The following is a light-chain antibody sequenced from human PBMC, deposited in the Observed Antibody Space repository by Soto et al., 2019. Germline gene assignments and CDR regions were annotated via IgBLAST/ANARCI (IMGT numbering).Light chain of an antibody. CDR2: STN. V-gene: IGLV8-61*01. Sequence: QTVVTQEPSFSVSPGGTVTLTCGLSSGSVSTSYYPSWYQQTPGQAPRTLIYSTNTRSSGVPDRFSGSILVNKAALTITGAQADDESDYYCVLYMGSGMLVFGGGTQLTVL. CDR1: SGSVSTSYY. J-gene: IGLJ7*01. CDR3: VLYMGSGMLV.